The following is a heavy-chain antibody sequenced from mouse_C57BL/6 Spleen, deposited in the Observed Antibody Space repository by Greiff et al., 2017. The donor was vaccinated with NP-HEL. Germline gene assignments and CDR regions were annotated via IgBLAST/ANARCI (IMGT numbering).Heavy chain of an antibody. J-gene: IGHJ1*03. CDR3: ARNTRFITTVVADWYFDV. CDR2: IWSGGST. V-gene: IGHV2-2*01. Sequence: VQLQQSGPGLVQPSQRLSITCTVSGFSLTSYGVHWVRQSPGKGLEWLGVIWSGGSTDYNAAFISRLSISKDNSKSQVFFKMNSLQADDTAIYYCARNTRFITTVVADWYFDVWGTGTTVTVSS. CDR1: GFSLTSYG. D-gene: IGHD1-1*01.